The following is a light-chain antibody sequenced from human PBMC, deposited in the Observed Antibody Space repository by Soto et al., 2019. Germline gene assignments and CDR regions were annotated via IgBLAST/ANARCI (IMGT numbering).Light chain of an antibody. J-gene: IGLJ1*01. CDR1: ISNIGSGT. Sequence: QSVLTQPPSVSGTPVQRVTISFSGGISNIGSGTVNWYQQLPGTAPKLLIYNNNQRPSGVPDRFSGSKSGTSGSLAISGLQSEDEADYYCASWDDSLTGLYVFGTGTKVTVL. CDR2: NNN. CDR3: ASWDDSLTGLYV. V-gene: IGLV1-44*01.